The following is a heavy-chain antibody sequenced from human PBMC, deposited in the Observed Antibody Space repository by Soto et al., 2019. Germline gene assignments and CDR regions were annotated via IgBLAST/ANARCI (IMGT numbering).Heavy chain of an antibody. V-gene: IGHV4-59*01. J-gene: IGHJ5*02. CDR2: IYYSGST. CDR1: GGSISSYY. CDR3: ARSPYSYGFVDP. Sequence: SETLSLTCAVSGGSISSYYWSWIRQPPGKGLEWIGYIYYSGSTNYNPSLKSRVTISVDTSKNQFSLKLSSVTAADTAVYYCARSPYSYGFVDPWGQGTLVTVS. D-gene: IGHD5-18*01.